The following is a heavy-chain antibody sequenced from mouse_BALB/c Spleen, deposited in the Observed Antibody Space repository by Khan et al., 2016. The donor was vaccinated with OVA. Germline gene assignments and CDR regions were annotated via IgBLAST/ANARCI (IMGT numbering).Heavy chain of an antibody. CDR1: GYSITSGYA. V-gene: IGHV3-2*02. D-gene: IGHD1-1*01. CDR3: ARGNYYGYYFDY. J-gene: IGHJ2*01. Sequence: EVQLQESGPGLVKPSQSLSLTCTVTGYSITSGYAWNWIRQFPGNKLEWMGYISYSGVTSYTPSLKSRISITRDTSKNQFFLQLNSVTTEDTATNYCARGNYYGYYFDYGGQGTTLTVSS. CDR2: ISYSGVT.